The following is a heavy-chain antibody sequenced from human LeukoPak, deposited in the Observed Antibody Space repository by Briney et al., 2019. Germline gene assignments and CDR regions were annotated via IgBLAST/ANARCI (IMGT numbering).Heavy chain of an antibody. Sequence: GGSLRLSCVASGFTFSSYEMNWVRQAPGKGPEWVSYISSSGNTIYYADSVKGRFTISRDNAKNSLYLQMNSLRAEDTAVYYCARDKSSSSYYFDYWGQGTLVTVSS. CDR1: GFTFSSYE. CDR2: ISSSGNTI. D-gene: IGHD3-22*01. V-gene: IGHV3-48*03. CDR3: ARDKSSSSYYFDY. J-gene: IGHJ4*02.